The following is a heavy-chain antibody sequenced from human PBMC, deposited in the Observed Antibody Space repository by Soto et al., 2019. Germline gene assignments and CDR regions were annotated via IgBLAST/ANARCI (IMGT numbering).Heavy chain of an antibody. V-gene: IGHV2-5*02. Sequence: QITLKETGPTLVNPTQTLTLTCTFSGFSLTTYGVGVGWIRQPPGKALEWLAFIYWDDDKRYSPSLKIRLTITKETSKNQVALRMTTMDPVDTATYYCAHSRGYVGFDYWGQGILVTVSS. D-gene: IGHD5-12*01. CDR1: GFSLTTYGVG. CDR3: AHSRGYVGFDY. J-gene: IGHJ4*02. CDR2: IYWDDDK.